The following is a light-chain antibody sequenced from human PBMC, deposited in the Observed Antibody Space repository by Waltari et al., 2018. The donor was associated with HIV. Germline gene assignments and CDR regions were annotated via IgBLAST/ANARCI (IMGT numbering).Light chain of an antibody. V-gene: IGKV4-1*01. CDR2: WAS. CDR1: QSVLYNSNSKNY. CDR3: HQYYTTPWA. J-gene: IGKJ1*01. Sequence: DIVLTQSPDSLAVSLGERANINCKASQSVLYNSNSKNYLSWYQQKPGQPPKLLIYWASTRESGVPDRFSGSGSGTDFTLTISGLQAEDVAVYYCHQYYTTPWAFGQGTKVEIK.